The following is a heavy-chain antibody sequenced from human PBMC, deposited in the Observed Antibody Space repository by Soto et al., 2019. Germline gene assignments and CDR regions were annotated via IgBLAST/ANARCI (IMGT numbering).Heavy chain of an antibody. V-gene: IGHV4-61*01. CDR2: IYFSGRT. J-gene: IGHJ4*02. CDR1: GGSVSGGSYY. CDR3: ARDKITGLFDY. D-gene: IGHD2-8*02. Sequence: PSETLSLTCTVSGGSVSGGSYYWNWIRQPPGKGLEWIGYIYFSGRTNYNPSLKSRVTISVDTSKNQFSLKLTSVTAADTAVYYCARDKITGLFDYWGQGTLVTVSS.